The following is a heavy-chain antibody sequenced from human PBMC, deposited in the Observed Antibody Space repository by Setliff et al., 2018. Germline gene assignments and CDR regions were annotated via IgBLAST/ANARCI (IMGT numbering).Heavy chain of an antibody. CDR3: AMGRDADNFIAFDL. J-gene: IGHJ3*01. Sequence: GGSLRLSCAASGFTFSSYWMSWVRQAPGKGLEYVSAISGSGDSSYNANSVKGRFSVSRDDSKNVVYLQMDSLSVEDVAVYYCAMGRDADNFIAFDLWGQGTMVTVSS. CDR2: ISGSGDSS. V-gene: IGHV3-64*01. D-gene: IGHD2-2*01. CDR1: GFTFSSYW.